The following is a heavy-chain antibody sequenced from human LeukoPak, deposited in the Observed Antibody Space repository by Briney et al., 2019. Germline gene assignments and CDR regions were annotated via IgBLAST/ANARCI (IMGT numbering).Heavy chain of an antibody. J-gene: IGHJ3*02. CDR1: GYTFTGYY. CDR2: INPNSGGT. CDR3: ASSIAVAPSDAFDI. V-gene: IGHV1-2*02. Sequence: GASVKVSCKASGYTFTGYYMHWVRQAPGQGLEWMEWINPNSGGTNYAQKFQGRVTMTRDTSISTAYMELSRLRSDDTAVYYCASSIAVAPSDAFDIWGQGTMVTVSS. D-gene: IGHD6-19*01.